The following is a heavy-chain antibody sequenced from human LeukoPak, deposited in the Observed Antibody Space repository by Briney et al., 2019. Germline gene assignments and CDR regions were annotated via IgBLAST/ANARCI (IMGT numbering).Heavy chain of an antibody. Sequence: RSGGSLRLSCAASGFTFDDYAMHWVRQAPGKGLEWVSLISWDGGSTYYADSVKGRFTISRDDRKNSPYLQMNSLRAEDTALYYCAKDGGSYYSYMDVWGKGTTVTVSS. CDR2: ISWDGGST. D-gene: IGHD1-26*01. V-gene: IGHV3-43D*03. CDR1: GFTFDDYA. CDR3: AKDGGSYYSYMDV. J-gene: IGHJ6*03.